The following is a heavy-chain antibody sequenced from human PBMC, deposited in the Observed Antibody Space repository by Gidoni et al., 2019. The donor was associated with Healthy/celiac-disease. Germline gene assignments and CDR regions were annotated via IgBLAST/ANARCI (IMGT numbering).Heavy chain of an antibody. CDR3: ARAIGDDYVWGSYRSAYFDY. CDR2: ISSNGGST. D-gene: IGHD3-16*02. CDR1: GFTFRSYD. V-gene: IGHV3-64*01. J-gene: IGHJ4*02. Sequence: EVQLVESGGGLVQPGGSLRLSCAASGFTFRSYDMHWVRQAPGKGLEYVSAISSNGGSTYYANSVKGRFTISRDNSKNTLYLQMGSLRAEDMAVYYCARAIGDDYVWGSYRSAYFDYWGQGTLVTVSS.